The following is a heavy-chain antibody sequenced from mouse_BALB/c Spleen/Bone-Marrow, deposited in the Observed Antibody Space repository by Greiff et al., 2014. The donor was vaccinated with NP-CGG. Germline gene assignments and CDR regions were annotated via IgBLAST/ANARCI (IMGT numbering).Heavy chain of an antibody. CDR3: ASGGSRSTFSLDY. CDR1: GYSFTGYY. Sequence: LVKTGASVKISCKASGYSFTGYYIHWVKQSHGKSLEWIGYISCYNGATSYNQKFKGKATFTVDTSSSTAYMQFNSLTSEDSAVYYCASGGSRSTFSLDYWGHGTTLTGST. D-gene: IGHD5-1*01. V-gene: IGHV1S34*01. J-gene: IGHJ2*01. CDR2: ISCYNGAT.